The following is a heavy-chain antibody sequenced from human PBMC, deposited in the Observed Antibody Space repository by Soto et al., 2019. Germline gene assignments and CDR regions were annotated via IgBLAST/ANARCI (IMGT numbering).Heavy chain of an antibody. CDR3: ARKGPGSHATYCSDGGCHYAFDM. CDR1: GFTFSSYA. V-gene: IGHV3-23*01. J-gene: IGHJ3*02. D-gene: IGHD2-15*01. CDR2: ISGGGDGS. Sequence: EVQLLESGGGLVQPGGSLRLSCAASGFTFSSYAIIWVRQAPGKGLEWVSTISGGGDGSYYADSVKGRFTISRDNSKNTVSLQMNGLRAEDTAVYYCARKGPGSHATYCSDGGCHYAFDMWGQGTMVTVSS.